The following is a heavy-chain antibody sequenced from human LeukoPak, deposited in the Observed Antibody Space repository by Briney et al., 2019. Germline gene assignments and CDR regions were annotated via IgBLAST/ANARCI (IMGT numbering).Heavy chain of an antibody. CDR2: ISWNSDSI. V-gene: IGHV3-9*01. D-gene: IGHD1-26*01. Sequence: GGSLRLSCVASGFTFSSYAMSWVRQAPGKGLEWVSGISWNSDSIDYADSVKGRFTISRDNAKNSLYLQMNSLRAEDTAVYYCAKDIRWELLVVHDWGQGTLVTVSS. J-gene: IGHJ4*02. CDR1: GFTFSSYA. CDR3: AKDIRWELLVVHD.